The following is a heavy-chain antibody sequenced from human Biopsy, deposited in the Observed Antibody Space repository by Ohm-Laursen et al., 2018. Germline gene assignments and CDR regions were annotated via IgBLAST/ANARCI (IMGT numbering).Heavy chain of an antibody. V-gene: IGHV1-2*02. J-gene: IGHJ5*02. CDR3: TRGGYYYDSLAYYYWFDP. CDR2: INAKTGDT. Sequence: SVKVSCKASGYTFTGYHVHWVRQAPGQGLEWMGWINAKTGDTNYAQKFQGRVTMTRDTSISTAYVDLSSLRSDDTTVYYCTRGGYYYDSLAYYYWFDPWGQGTLVTVSS. CDR1: GYTFTGYH. D-gene: IGHD3-22*01.